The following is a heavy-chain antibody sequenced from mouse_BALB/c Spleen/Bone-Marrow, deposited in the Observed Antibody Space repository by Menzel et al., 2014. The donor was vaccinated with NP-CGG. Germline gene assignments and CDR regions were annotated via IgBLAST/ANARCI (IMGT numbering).Heavy chain of an antibody. CDR3: AREGTYYAYFDY. V-gene: IGHV1-4*02. Sequence: VKLQESAAERARPGASVKLSCKASGYIFTSYTIQWIKQRPGQGLEWIGYINPSIGYTEYSQKFKDKTTLTADTSSSTTYMQLSSLTSEDSAVYYCAREGTYYAYFDYRGQGTTLTVSS. D-gene: IGHD1-1*01. CDR2: INPSIGYT. CDR1: GYIFTSYT. J-gene: IGHJ2*01.